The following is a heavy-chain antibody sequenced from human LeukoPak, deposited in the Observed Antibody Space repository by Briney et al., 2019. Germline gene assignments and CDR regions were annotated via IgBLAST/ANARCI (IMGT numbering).Heavy chain of an antibody. V-gene: IGHV3-74*01. CDR3: TYYESARGH. D-gene: IGHD3-10*01. CDR2: INSDGSST. CDR1: GFTFSSFW. Sequence: GESLRLSCAASGFTFSSFWIHWVRQAPGKGLVWVSRINSDGSSTTYADSVKGRFTISRDNAKNTLYLQMNSLRAEDTAVYYCTYYESARGHWGQGTLVTVSS. J-gene: IGHJ4*02.